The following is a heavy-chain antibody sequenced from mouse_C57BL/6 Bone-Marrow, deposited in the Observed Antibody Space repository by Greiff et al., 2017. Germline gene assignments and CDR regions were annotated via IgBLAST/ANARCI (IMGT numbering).Heavy chain of an antibody. V-gene: IGHV8-8*01. CDR1: GFSLSTFGMG. CDR2: IWWDDDK. CDR3: ARTEPRDYYGSSSCAY. Sequence: QVTLKVSGPGILQPSQTLSLTCSFSGFSLSTFGMGVGWIRQPSGKGLEWLAHIWWDDDKYYNPALKSRLTISKDTSKNQVFLKIANVDTADTATYYCARTEPRDYYGSSSCAYWGQGTLVTVSA. J-gene: IGHJ3*01. D-gene: IGHD1-1*01.